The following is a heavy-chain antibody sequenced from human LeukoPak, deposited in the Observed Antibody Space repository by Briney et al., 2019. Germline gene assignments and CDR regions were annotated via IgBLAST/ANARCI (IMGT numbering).Heavy chain of an antibody. Sequence: GGSLRLSCAASGFTFSSYGVSWVRQAPGKGLEWVSGMSGSGHRTYYADSVKGRFTISRDNSKTTLYLQMNSLRAEDTAVYYCAKDWGEYFDYVWGSFTSFDFWGQGTLVTVSS. CDR1: GFTFSSYG. CDR2: MSGSGHRT. D-gene: IGHD3-16*01. J-gene: IGHJ4*02. CDR3: AKDWGEYFDYVWGSFTSFDF. V-gene: IGHV3-23*01.